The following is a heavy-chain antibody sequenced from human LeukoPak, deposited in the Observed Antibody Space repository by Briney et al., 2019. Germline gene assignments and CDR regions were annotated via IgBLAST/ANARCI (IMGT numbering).Heavy chain of an antibody. Sequence: SETLSLTCTVSGGSISPYYWSWIRQPPGKGLEWIGEINHSGSTNYNPSLKSRVTISVDTYKNQFSLKLSSVTAADTAVYYCARGTMTTVTYYFDYWGQGTLVTVSS. CDR1: GGSISPYY. J-gene: IGHJ4*02. CDR3: ARGTMTTVTYYFDY. D-gene: IGHD4-17*01. V-gene: IGHV4-34*01. CDR2: INHSGST.